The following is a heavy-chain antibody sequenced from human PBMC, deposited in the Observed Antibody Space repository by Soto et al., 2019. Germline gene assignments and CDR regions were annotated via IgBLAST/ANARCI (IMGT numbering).Heavy chain of an antibody. J-gene: IGHJ4*02. CDR3: ARDLGSGYDPGDY. CDR1: GDIFSGYS. Sequence: QVQLVQSGAEVKKPGSSVKVSCKTSGDIFSGYSISWVRQAPGQGLEWMGGIIPIFGTTNYAQRFHGRVTITAYKSMSTVYMELYSLKSEDTAVYYCARDLGSGYDPGDYWGQGTLVTVSS. D-gene: IGHD5-12*01. CDR2: IIPIFGTT. V-gene: IGHV1-69*14.